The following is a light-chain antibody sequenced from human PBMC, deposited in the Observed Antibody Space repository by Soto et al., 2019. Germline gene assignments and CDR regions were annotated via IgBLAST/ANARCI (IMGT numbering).Light chain of an antibody. Sequence: QSALTQPAPVSGSPGQSITISCTRTSSNVESYNLVSWYQHPPGKAPKLIIYEGSERPSGVSNRFSGAQSGHSASLTISGLQAEDEADYYCSSYAGAVVFGGGTKVTVL. J-gene: IGLJ2*01. CDR3: SSYAGAVV. CDR1: SSNVESYNL. CDR2: EGS. V-gene: IGLV2-23*01.